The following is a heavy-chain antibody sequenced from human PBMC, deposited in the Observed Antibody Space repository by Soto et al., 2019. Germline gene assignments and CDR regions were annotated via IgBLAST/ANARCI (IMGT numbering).Heavy chain of an antibody. D-gene: IGHD3-3*01. J-gene: IGHJ6*02. CDR1: GFTFSSYW. CDR2: INSDGSST. CDR3: ARATYYDFWSPDYYGMDV. Sequence: GSLRLSCAASGFTFSSYWMHWVRQAPGKGLVWVSRINSDGSSTSYADSVKGRFTISRDNAKNTLYLQMNSLRAEDTAVYYCARATYYDFWSPDYYGMDVWGQGTTVTVSS. V-gene: IGHV3-74*01.